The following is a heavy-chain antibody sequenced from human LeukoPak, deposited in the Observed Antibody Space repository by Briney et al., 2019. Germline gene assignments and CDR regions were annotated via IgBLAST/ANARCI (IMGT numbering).Heavy chain of an antibody. V-gene: IGHV5-51*01. CDR3: ARRWYYYDSSGYYYGVFDY. CDR1: GYSFTSYW. D-gene: IGHD3-22*01. CDR2: TYPGDSDT. J-gene: IGHJ4*02. Sequence: GESLKISCKGSGYSFTSYWIGWVRQMPGKGLEWMGITYPGDSDTRYSPSFQGQVTISADKSISTAYLQWSSLKASDTAMYYCARRWYYYDSSGYYYGVFDYWGQGTLVTVSS.